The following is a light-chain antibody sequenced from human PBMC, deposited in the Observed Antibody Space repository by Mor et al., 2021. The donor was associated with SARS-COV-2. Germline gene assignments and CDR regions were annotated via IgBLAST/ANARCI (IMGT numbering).Light chain of an antibody. CDR2: DAS. J-gene: IGKJ2*01. Sequence: LSWYEQKPGKAPRLLMYDASTLETGVPSRFSGSGSGTEFTFTIKGLQPEDMSTYYCQQYDDFPYAFGQGTKLE. V-gene: IGKV1-33*01. CDR3: QQYDDFPYA.